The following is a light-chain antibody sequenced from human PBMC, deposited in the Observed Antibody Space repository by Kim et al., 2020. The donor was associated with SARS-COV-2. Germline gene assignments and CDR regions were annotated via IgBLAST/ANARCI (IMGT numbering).Light chain of an antibody. CDR1: QDITDN. CDR3: HQYDDLPHT. CDR2: DAS. J-gene: IGKJ2*01. Sequence: GDSVTIACQASQDITDNLNWYQQKPGKAPTVLIYDASNLETGVPIRFSGSGSGTDFFFTITSLQPEDVATYYCHQYDDLPHTFG. V-gene: IGKV1-33*01.